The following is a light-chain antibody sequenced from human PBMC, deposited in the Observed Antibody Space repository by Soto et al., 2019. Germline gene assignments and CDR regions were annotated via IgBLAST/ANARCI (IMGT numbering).Light chain of an antibody. J-gene: IGLJ3*02. CDR2: YDS. CDR3: QVWDISSGHVV. Sequence: SYELTQPPSVSVAPGKTASAACGGSNIGSKSVHWYQKKSRQAPVLVMYYDSDRPSGIPERFSGSNSGNTATLTISRVEAGDEADYYCQVWDISSGHVVFGGGTKLTVL. CDR1: NIGSKS. V-gene: IGLV3-21*01.